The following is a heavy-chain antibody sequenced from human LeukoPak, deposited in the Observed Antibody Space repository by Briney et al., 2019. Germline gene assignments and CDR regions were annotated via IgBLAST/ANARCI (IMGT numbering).Heavy chain of an antibody. Sequence: ASVTVSCKASGYTFTTYGISWVRQAPGQGLEWMGWINAYNGKTDYAQKLQGRVTMATDTSTNTAYMELRSLRSDDTAVYYCARDIHEHLGYGSSTSWYNFDYWGQGTLVTVSS. CDR3: ARDIHEHLGYGSSTSWYNFDY. CDR2: INAYNGKT. CDR1: GYTFTTYG. D-gene: IGHD2-2*02. V-gene: IGHV1-18*01. J-gene: IGHJ4*02.